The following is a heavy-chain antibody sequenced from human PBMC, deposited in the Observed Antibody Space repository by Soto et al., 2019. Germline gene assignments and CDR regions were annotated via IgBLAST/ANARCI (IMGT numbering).Heavy chain of an antibody. Sequence: EVQLVESGGGLVQPGGSLRLSCAASGFTFSSYAMHWVRQAPGKGLEYVSAISSNGGSTYYANSVKGRFTISRDNSRSTLYLQMGSLRAEDMAVYYCAIVAISWYYYYYMDVWGKGTTVTVSS. J-gene: IGHJ6*03. D-gene: IGHD2-2*02. CDR2: ISSNGGST. CDR1: GFTFSSYA. CDR3: AIVAISWYYYYYMDV. V-gene: IGHV3-64*01.